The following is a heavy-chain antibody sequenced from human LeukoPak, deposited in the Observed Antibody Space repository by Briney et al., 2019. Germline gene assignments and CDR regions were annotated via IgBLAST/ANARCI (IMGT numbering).Heavy chain of an antibody. V-gene: IGHV3-15*01. CDR1: GLTFTSAW. J-gene: IGHJ5*02. CDR2: IKSKSVGETT. CDR3: TAHSGNDLRS. D-gene: IGHD5-12*01. Sequence: GGSLRLSCATSGLTFTSAWLTWVRQAPGKGLEWVGRIKSKSVGETTDYAAPVKGRFTISRDDSENTLYLQMNSLKTEDTAVYYCTAHSGNDLRSWGQGTLVTVSS.